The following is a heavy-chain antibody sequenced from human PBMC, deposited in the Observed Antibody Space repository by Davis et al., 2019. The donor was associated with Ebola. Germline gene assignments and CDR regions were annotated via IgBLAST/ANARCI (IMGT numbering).Heavy chain of an antibody. D-gene: IGHD1-26*01. CDR2: ISSSSSTI. Sequence: GESLKISCAASGFTFSDYYMSWIRQAPGKGLEWVSYISSSSSTIYYADSVKGRFTISRDNAKNSLYLQMNSLRDEDTAVYYCARDQKSGDPLPFDYWGQGTLVTVSS. J-gene: IGHJ4*02. CDR1: GFTFSDYY. CDR3: ARDQKSGDPLPFDY. V-gene: IGHV3-11*04.